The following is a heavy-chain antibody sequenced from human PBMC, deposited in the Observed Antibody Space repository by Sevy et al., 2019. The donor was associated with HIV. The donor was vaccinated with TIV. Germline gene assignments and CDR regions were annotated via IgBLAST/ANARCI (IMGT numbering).Heavy chain of an antibody. CDR2: ISYDGSNK. Sequence: GGSLRLSCAASGFTFSSYAMHWVRQAPGKGLEWVAVISYDGSNKYYADSVKGRFTISRDNSKNTLYLQMNSLRAEDTAVYYCASWATGAFDIWGQGTMVTVSS. J-gene: IGHJ3*02. CDR1: GFTFSSYA. V-gene: IGHV3-30*04. CDR3: ASWATGAFDI. D-gene: IGHD5-12*01.